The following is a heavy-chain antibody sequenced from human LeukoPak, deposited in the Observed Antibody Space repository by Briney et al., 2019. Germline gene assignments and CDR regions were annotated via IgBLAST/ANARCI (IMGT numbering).Heavy chain of an antibody. CDR3: AREFRTYCSSTSCYVHYFDY. J-gene: IGHJ4*02. D-gene: IGHD2-2*01. Sequence: ASVKVSCKASGYTFTSYGISWVRQAPGQGLEWMGWISAYNGNTNYAQKLHGRVTMTTDTSTSTAYMELRSLRSDDTAVYYCAREFRTYCSSTSCYVHYFDYWGQGTLVTVSS. CDR2: ISAYNGNT. V-gene: IGHV1-18*04. CDR1: GYTFTSYG.